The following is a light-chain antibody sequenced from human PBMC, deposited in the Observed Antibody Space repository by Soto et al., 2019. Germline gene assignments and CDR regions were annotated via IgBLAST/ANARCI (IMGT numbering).Light chain of an antibody. Sequence: EIVLTQSPGTLSLSPGERATLSCRASQSISSNSLAWYQQKPGQPPRLLIYGASSRAAGIPDRFSGIGSGTDFTLTISRLEPEDFAVYYCHQYDSSPLTFGGGTKLEIK. V-gene: IGKV3-20*01. J-gene: IGKJ4*01. CDR1: QSISSNS. CDR3: HQYDSSPLT. CDR2: GAS.